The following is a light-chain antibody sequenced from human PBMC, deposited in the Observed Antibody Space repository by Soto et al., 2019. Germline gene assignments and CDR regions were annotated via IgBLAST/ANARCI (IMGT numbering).Light chain of an antibody. Sequence: QSVLTQPPSASGSPGQSVTISCTATSSDVGGYNYVSWYQQHPGKVPKLMIYEVSKRPSGVPDRFSGSKSGNTASLTVSGLQAEDEADYYCSSYGGSNSLVFGGGTQLTVL. CDR3: SSYGGSNSLV. V-gene: IGLV2-8*01. CDR2: EVS. CDR1: SSDVGGYNY. J-gene: IGLJ2*01.